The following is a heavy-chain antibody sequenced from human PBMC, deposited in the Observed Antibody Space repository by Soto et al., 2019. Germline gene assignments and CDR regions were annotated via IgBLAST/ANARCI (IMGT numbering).Heavy chain of an antibody. CDR2: ISYAGNDN. V-gene: IGHV3-30-3*01. D-gene: IGHD6-19*01. CDR1: GLTLSSYV. Sequence: GGSLRLSSAASGLTLSSYVIHWVRQAPGKGLEWVARISYAGNDNYYADSVKGRFTISRDNSKKTLYLQMTSLRADDTAVYYCARDRQQWLEPAGGALPFWGQGTMVTVSS. J-gene: IGHJ3*01. CDR3: ARDRQQWLEPAGGALPF.